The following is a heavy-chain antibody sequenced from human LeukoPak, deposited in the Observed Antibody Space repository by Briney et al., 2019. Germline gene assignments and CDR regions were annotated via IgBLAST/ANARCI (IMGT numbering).Heavy chain of an antibody. J-gene: IGHJ6*02. CDR3: ARWWDDGSGYSYLYGMDV. D-gene: IGHD3-22*01. V-gene: IGHV1-46*01. CDR1: GYTFTSYY. Sequence: ASVKVSCKTSGYTFTSYYMHWVRQAPGQGLEWMGIIFPSGGSTSYAQKFQGRVTMTRDTSTSTVYMELSSLRSEDTAVYYCARWWDDGSGYSYLYGMDVWGQGTTVTVSS. CDR2: IFPSGGST.